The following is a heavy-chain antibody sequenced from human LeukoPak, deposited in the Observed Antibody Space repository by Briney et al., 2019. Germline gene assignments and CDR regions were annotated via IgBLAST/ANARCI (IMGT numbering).Heavy chain of an antibody. D-gene: IGHD3-3*01. Sequence: GGSLRLSCAASGFTFSSYSMNWVRQAPGKGLEWVSSISSSSSYIYYADSVKGRFTISRDNAKNSLYLQMNSLRAEDTAVYYCASLSYDFLDFDPWGQGTLVTVSS. CDR3: ASLSYDFLDFDP. CDR2: ISSSSSYI. V-gene: IGHV3-21*01. J-gene: IGHJ5*02. CDR1: GFTFSSYS.